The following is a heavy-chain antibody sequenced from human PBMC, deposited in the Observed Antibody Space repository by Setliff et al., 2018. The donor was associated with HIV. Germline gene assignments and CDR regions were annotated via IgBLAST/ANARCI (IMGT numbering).Heavy chain of an antibody. CDR3: TTDSWQ. V-gene: IGHV3-15*01. D-gene: IGHD5-12*01. Sequence: GGSLRLSCEASGFTFTDAWMNWVRQAPGKGLEWVGRIKSKRDGETTEYAAPVKGRFTISRHDSKNTVYLQMNSLKTEDTAVYFCTTDSWQWGQGTLVTVSS. CDR1: GFTFTDAW. J-gene: IGHJ4*02. CDR2: IKSKRDGETT.